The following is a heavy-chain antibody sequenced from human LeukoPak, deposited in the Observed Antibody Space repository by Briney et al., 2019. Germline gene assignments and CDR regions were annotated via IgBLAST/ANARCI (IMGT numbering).Heavy chain of an antibody. CDR3: AREIGYCSGGSCYSLGAFDI. Sequence: GGSLRLSCAASGFTFSDYYMSWIRQAPGKGLEWASYISSSGSTIYYADSVKGRFTISRDNAKNSLYLQMNSLRAEDTAVYYCAREIGYCSGGSCYSLGAFDIWGQGTMVTVSS. CDR2: ISSSGSTI. CDR1: GFTFSDYY. J-gene: IGHJ3*02. D-gene: IGHD2-15*01. V-gene: IGHV3-11*01.